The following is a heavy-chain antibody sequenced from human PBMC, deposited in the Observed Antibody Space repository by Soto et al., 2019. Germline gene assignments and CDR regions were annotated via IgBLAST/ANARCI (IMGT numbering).Heavy chain of an antibody. V-gene: IGHV4-4*02. Sequence: SETLSLTCVVSGTSVSSTYWWTWVRQAPGKGLEWIGEMYHTGSTTYNPSLKSRVTISVDTSKNQFSLKLSSVTAADTAVYYCARQVVAGENWFDPWGQGTLVTVSS. D-gene: IGHD2-15*01. J-gene: IGHJ5*02. CDR2: MYHTGST. CDR3: ARQVVAGENWFDP. CDR1: GTSVSSTYW.